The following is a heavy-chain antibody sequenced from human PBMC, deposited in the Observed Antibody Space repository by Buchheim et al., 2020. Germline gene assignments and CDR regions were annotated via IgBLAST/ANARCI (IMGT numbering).Heavy chain of an antibody. J-gene: IGHJ4*02. CDR2: ISYDGSNK. D-gene: IGHD1-7*01. CDR1: GFTFSSYA. CDR3: ARDLSADNWNYDYFDY. Sequence: QVQLVESGGGVVQPGRSLRLSCAASGFTFSSYAMHWVRQAPGKGLEWVAVISYDGSNKYYADSVKGRFTISRDNSKNTLYLQMNSLRAEDTAVYYCARDLSADNWNYDYFDYWGQGTL. V-gene: IGHV3-30-3*01.